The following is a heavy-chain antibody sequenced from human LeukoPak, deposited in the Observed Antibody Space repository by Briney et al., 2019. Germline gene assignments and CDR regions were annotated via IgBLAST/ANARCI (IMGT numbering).Heavy chain of an antibody. J-gene: IGHJ4*02. Sequence: GASVNVSCKASGYTFTNFDIMWVRQATGQGLEWMGWVNTNSGGTGYAQKFQGRVSMTRDTSIGTAYMELSSLRSEDTAIYYCARGRGGTIIRGYLDSWGQGTLVSVSS. CDR2: VNTNSGGT. CDR3: ARGRGGTIIRGYLDS. V-gene: IGHV1-8*01. D-gene: IGHD3-10*01. CDR1: GYTFTNFD.